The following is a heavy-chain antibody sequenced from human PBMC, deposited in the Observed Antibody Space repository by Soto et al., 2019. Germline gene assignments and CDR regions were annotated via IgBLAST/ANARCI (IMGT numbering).Heavy chain of an antibody. J-gene: IGHJ3*02. V-gene: IGHV3-23*01. CDR1: RFNFRSYA. CDR3: EKDYHAPEWAFDI. Sequence: GGSMRLSCAASRFNFRSYAVPWVRQAPGKGREWVSAISGSGGSTDYADSVKGRFTISRDHSKNTLYLQMNSPRAEDTAVYYCEKDYHAPEWAFDIRGQGTMVPVSS. D-gene: IGHD2-2*01. CDR2: ISGSGGST.